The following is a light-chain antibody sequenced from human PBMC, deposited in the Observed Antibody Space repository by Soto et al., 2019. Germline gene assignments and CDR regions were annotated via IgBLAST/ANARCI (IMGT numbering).Light chain of an antibody. Sequence: QSALSQPASVSGSPGQLITISCTGTSSDVGGYNYVSWYQQHPGKAPKVMIYDVHKRPSGISNRFSGSKSGSTASLTISGLQVEDEADYYCSSYRRGSTRVVFGGGTKLTVL. CDR1: SSDVGGYNY. V-gene: IGLV2-14*03. CDR3: SSYRRGSTRVV. J-gene: IGLJ2*01. CDR2: DVH.